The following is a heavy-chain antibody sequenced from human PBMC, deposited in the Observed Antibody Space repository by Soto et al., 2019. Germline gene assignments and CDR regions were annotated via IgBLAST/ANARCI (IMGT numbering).Heavy chain of an antibody. CDR2: IYSGGNT. J-gene: IGHJ5*02. D-gene: IGHD6-19*01. Sequence: GGSLRLSCAASGFTVSTNYLSWVRQAPGKGLEWVSVIYSGGNTYYADSVKGRFTISRDNSKNMVFLQMNSLRAEDTAVYYCARVGQLTMAVAGTNWFDPWGQGTLVTVSS. CDR3: ARVGQLTMAVAGTNWFDP. CDR1: GFTVSTNY. V-gene: IGHV3-66*01.